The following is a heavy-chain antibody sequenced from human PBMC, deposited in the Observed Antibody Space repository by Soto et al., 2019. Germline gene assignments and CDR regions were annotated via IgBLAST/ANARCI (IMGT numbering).Heavy chain of an antibody. D-gene: IGHD2-21*01. V-gene: IGHV3-48*01. CDR2: ISGRGSTI. CDR1: GFTFSTYS. Sequence: PGGSLRLSCAASGFTFSTYSVNWVRQAPGKGLEWVSYISGRGSTIYYADSVKGRFTISRDNAKNSLYLQMNSLRAEDTAVYYCAHMVRGGETRYAATGLDFWGQGTLVTVSS. J-gene: IGHJ4*02. CDR3: AHMVRGGETRYAATGLDF.